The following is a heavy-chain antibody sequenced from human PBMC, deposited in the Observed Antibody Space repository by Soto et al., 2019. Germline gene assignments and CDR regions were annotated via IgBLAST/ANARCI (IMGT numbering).Heavy chain of an antibody. CDR1: GDTFTDYY. J-gene: IGHJ4*02. Sequence: QVQLMQSGAEVKKPGASVKVSCKASGDTFTDYYIHWVRQAPGQGLEWMGTVNPSGGHTTYAQQFLGRVTMTRDTSTSTLYMELTSLTSADTAIYYGARGGHVVVVTAALDYWGQGTLVTVSS. CDR2: VNPSGGHT. D-gene: IGHD2-21*02. V-gene: IGHV1-46*01. CDR3: ARGGHVVVVTAALDY.